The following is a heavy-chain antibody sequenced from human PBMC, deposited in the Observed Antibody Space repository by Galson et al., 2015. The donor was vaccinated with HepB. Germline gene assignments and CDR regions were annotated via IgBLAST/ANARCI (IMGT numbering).Heavy chain of an antibody. D-gene: IGHD2-2*02. CDR1: GYTFTGYY. J-gene: IGHJ5*02. V-gene: IGHV1-2*02. CDR2: INPNSGGT. CDR3: ASESGGAAIDGWFDP. Sequence: SVKVSCKASGYTFTGYYMHWVRQAPGQGLEWMGWINPNSGGTNYAQKFQGRVTMTRDTSISTAYMELSRLRSDDTAVYYCASESGGAAIDGWFDPWGQGTLVTVSS.